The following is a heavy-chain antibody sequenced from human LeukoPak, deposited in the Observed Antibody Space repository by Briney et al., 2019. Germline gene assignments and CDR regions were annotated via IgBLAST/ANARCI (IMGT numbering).Heavy chain of an antibody. J-gene: IGHJ4*02. CDR2: INAGNGNT. CDR1: GYTFTSYA. CDR3: AGDGSSGWDNFDY. Sequence: ASVKVSCKASGYTFTSYAMHWVRQAPGQRLEWMGWINAGNGNTKYSQKFQGRVTITRDTSASTAYMELSSLRSEDTAVYYCAGDGSSGWDNFDYWGQGTLVTVSS. D-gene: IGHD6-19*01. V-gene: IGHV1-3*01.